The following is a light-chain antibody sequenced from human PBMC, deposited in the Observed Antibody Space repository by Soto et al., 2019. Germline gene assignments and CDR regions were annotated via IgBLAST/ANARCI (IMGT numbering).Light chain of an antibody. V-gene: IGKV3-20*01. J-gene: IGKJ2*01. CDR2: GAS. Sequence: EIVLTQSPGTLSLSPGERATLSCRASRSVSSSYLAWYQQKPGQAPRLLIYGASFRATGIPYRFSGSASGTDFTLTISRLEPEDFAVYYCQQYSSSPPVYTFGQGTKLEI. CDR1: RSVSSSY. CDR3: QQYSSSPPVYT.